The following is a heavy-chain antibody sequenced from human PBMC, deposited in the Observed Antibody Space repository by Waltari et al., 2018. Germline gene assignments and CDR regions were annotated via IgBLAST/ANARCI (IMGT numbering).Heavy chain of an antibody. J-gene: IGHJ6*03. V-gene: IGHV3-30*18. Sequence: QVQLVESGGGVVQPGRSLRLSCAVSGFTFSSYGMHWVRPAPGKGLGVVSAIWFDGSSKYYADSVKGRFTISRDNSKNTLFLQMNSLSAEDTAMYYCAKDTGRYYYYMDVWGKGTTVTVSS. CDR1: GFTFSSYG. CDR2: IWFDGSSK. D-gene: IGHD4-17*01. CDR3: AKDTGRYYYYMDV.